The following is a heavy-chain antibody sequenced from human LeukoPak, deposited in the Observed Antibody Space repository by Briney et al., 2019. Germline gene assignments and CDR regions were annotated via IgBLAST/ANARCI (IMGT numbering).Heavy chain of an antibody. D-gene: IGHD3-9*01. Sequence: GGSLRLSCAASGFTFSTYWMHWVRQAPGKGLVWVSRINPDGTTTSYADSVKGRFTISRDNAKNSLYLQMNSLRAEDTAVYYCASLSFDYDILTGFPNDYWGQGTLVTVSS. CDR3: ASLSFDYDILTGFPNDY. CDR2: INPDGTTT. J-gene: IGHJ4*02. V-gene: IGHV3-74*01. CDR1: GFTFSTYW.